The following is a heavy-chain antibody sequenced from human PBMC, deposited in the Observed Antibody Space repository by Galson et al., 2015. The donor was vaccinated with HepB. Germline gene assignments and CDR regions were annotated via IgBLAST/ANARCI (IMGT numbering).Heavy chain of an antibody. V-gene: IGHV3-33*05. D-gene: IGHD6-13*01. J-gene: IGHJ4*02. CDR2: ISNDGSNK. CDR3: ARDAFRSSSFDY. CDR1: GFTFSNCG. Sequence: SLRLSCAASGFTFSNCGMHWVRQAPGKGLEWVAFISNDGSNKYYADSVKGRFTISRDDSKNTLYLQMNSLRAEDTAVHYCARDAFRSSSFDYWGQGTLVTVSS.